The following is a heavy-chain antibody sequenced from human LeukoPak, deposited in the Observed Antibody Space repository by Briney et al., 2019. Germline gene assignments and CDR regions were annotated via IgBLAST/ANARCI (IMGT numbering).Heavy chain of an antibody. CDR2: ISSSSSYI. D-gene: IGHD5-12*01. CDR1: GFTFSSYS. V-gene: IGHV3-21*01. J-gene: IGHJ5*02. CDR3: ARGSVATYKGFDP. Sequence: GGSLRLSCAASGFTFSSYSMNWVRQAPGKGLEWVSSISSSSSYIYYADSVKGRFTISRDNAKNSLYLQMNSLRAEDTAVYYCARGSVATYKGFDPWGQGTLVTVSS.